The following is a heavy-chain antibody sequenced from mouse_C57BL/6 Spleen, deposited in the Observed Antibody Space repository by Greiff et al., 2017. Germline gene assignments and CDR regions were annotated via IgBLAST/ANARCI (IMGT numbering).Heavy chain of an antibody. CDR1: GYTFTDYE. CDR2: IDPETGGT. CDR3: TTYYGSSYAG. V-gene: IGHV1-15*01. Sequence: VQLVESGAELVRPGASVTLSCKASGYTFTDYEMHWVKQTPVHGLEWIGAIDPETGGTAYNQKFKGKAILTADKSSSTAYMELRSLTSEDSAVYYCTTYYGSSYAGWGQGTTLTVSS. J-gene: IGHJ2*01. D-gene: IGHD1-1*01.